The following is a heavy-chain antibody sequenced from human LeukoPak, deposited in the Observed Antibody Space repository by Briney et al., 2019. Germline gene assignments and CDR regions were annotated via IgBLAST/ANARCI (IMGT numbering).Heavy chain of an antibody. CDR2: LYYSGST. D-gene: IGHD3-22*01. CDR1: SGSVNSGSSY. CDR3: ARVLPYFFDKSGDAFDI. Sequence: SETLSITCTVASGSVNSGSSYWSWIRQPPGKGLEWIGYLYYSGSTNYNPSLKSRVTISVDTSKNQFSLKLSSVTAADTAVYHCARVLPYFFDKSGDAFDIWGQGTMLTVSS. V-gene: IGHV4-61*01. J-gene: IGHJ3*02.